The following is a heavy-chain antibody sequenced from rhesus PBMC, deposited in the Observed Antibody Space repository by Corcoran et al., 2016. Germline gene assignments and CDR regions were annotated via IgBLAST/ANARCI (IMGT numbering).Heavy chain of an antibody. J-gene: IGHJ4*01. CDR1: GYSISSGYD. V-gene: IGHV4-127*01. CDR3: ARDRYSWNREYYFDY. Sequence: QVQLQESGPGVVKPSETLSLTCAVSGYSISSGYDWSWIRQPRGKGLEGIGYIYGSCGSSNYNTYLNSRVTISKDPSKNQFSLKLSSGTAADTAVYYCARDRYSWNREYYFDYWGQGVLVTVSS. D-gene: IGHD1-1-1*01. CDR2: IYGSCGSS.